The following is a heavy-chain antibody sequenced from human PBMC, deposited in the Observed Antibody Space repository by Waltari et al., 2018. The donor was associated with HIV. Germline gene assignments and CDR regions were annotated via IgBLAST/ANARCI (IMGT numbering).Heavy chain of an antibody. CDR1: GYNFINYD. CDR3: VRGAPSIGGGFDY. CDR2: MNPDSGNT. D-gene: IGHD1-26*01. J-gene: IGHJ4*02. Sequence: QVNLVQSGAEVKQPGASVKVSCKTSGYNFINYDINWVRQAAGQGLEWMGRMNPDSGNTGYAQKFRDRVTMSRDTSIDTAYMELYSLRSEDTAIYYCVRGAPSIGGGFDYWGQGTLVTVSS. V-gene: IGHV1-8*02.